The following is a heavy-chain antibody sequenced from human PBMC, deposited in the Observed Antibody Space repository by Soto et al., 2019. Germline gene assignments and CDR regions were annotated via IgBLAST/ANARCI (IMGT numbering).Heavy chain of an antibody. CDR2: IFDSGST. CDR1: GGSISGGVHS. D-gene: IGHD2-8*01. Sequence: QVQLQESGPGVVEPSETLSLTCTVSGGSISGGVHSWSWIRQPPGKGLEWIGNIFDSGSTYYNPSLKSRLTISVDTSKNQFSLRLSSVTAADTAVYYCAREIMLQTNDWYFDLWGRGTLVTVSS. V-gene: IGHV4-30-4*01. CDR3: AREIMLQTNDWYFDL. J-gene: IGHJ2*01.